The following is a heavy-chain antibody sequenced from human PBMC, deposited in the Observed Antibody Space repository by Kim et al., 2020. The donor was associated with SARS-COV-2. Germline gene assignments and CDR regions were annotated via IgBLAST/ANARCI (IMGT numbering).Heavy chain of an antibody. CDR2: ISYDGSNK. CDR3: ARYYGDYENHYYGMDV. V-gene: IGHV3-33*05. CDR1: GFTFSSYG. D-gene: IGHD4-17*01. J-gene: IGHJ6*02. Sequence: LSLTCAASGFTFSSYGMHWVRQAPGKGLEWVAVISYDGSNKYYADSVKGRFTISRDNSKNTLYLQMNSLRAEDTAVYYCARYYGDYENHYYGMDVWGQGTTVTVSS.